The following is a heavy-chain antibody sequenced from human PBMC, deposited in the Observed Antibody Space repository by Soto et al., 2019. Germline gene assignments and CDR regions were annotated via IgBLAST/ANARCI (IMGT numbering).Heavy chain of an antibody. Sequence: QVQLVESGGGVVQPGRSLRLSCVASGFTFSRNGMHWVRQAPGKGLEWVAAILYDGNNKYYADSVKGRFTISRDNSKNTLHLQMNSLRPEDTAVYYCAKASGRLLGDFDYWGQGTLVTVSS. CDR1: GFTFSRNG. CDR2: ILYDGNNK. V-gene: IGHV3-30*18. CDR3: AKASGRLLGDFDY. D-gene: IGHD3-10*01. J-gene: IGHJ4*02.